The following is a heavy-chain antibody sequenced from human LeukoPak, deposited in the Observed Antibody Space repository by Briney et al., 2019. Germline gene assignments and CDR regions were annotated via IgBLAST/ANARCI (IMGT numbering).Heavy chain of an antibody. J-gene: IGHJ5*02. Sequence: ASVKVSCKASGYTFTGYYMHWVRQAPGQGLEWMGWMNPNSGDTRYPQKFQGRVTMTRDTSITTAYMELSSLRSEDTAVYYCARSGFGSGISFDLWGQGTLVTVSS. D-gene: IGHD3-10*01. CDR2: MNPNSGDT. CDR1: GYTFTGYY. CDR3: ARSGFGSGISFDL. V-gene: IGHV1-8*02.